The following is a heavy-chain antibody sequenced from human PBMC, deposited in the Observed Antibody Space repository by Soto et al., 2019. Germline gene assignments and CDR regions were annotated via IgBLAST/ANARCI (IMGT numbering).Heavy chain of an antibody. CDR2: IYYTGIT. CDR3: ARHYTLPGY. D-gene: IGHD4-4*01. V-gene: IGHV4-30-4*01. J-gene: IGHJ4*02. Sequence: QVQLQESGPGLVKPSQTLSLTCTVSGDSISSGDYYWSWIRQPPGKGLEWIGYIYYTGITKYNPSLKSRLNISVDTSKNQFSLKVTSVTAADTAIYYCARHYTLPGYWGKGTLVTVSS. CDR1: GDSISSGDYY.